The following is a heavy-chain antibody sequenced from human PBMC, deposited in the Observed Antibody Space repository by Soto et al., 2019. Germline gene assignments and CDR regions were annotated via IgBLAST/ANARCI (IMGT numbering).Heavy chain of an antibody. CDR1: GFTFSSYA. Sequence: PGGSLRLSCAASGFTFSSYAMSWVRQAPGKGLEWVSAISGSGGSTHYADSVKGRFTISRDNSKNTLYLQMNSLRAEDTAVYYCAKAPHYDFWSGYYTSWFDPWGQGTPVTVSS. CDR3: AKAPHYDFWSGYYTSWFDP. V-gene: IGHV3-23*01. D-gene: IGHD3-3*01. J-gene: IGHJ5*02. CDR2: ISGSGGST.